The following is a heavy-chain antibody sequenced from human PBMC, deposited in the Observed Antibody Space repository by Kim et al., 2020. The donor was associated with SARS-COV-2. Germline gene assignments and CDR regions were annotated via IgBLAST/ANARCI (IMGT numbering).Heavy chain of an antibody. D-gene: IGHD3-22*01. V-gene: IGHV3-48*02. Sequence: GGSLRLSCAASGFTFSSYSMNWVRQAPGKGLEWVSYISSSSSTIYYADSVKGRFTISRDNAKNSLYLQMNSLRDEDTAVYYCARGGYAYYYDSSGSPSDYWGQGTLVTVSS. CDR1: GFTFSSYS. CDR3: ARGGYAYYYDSSGSPSDY. CDR2: ISSSSSTI. J-gene: IGHJ4*02.